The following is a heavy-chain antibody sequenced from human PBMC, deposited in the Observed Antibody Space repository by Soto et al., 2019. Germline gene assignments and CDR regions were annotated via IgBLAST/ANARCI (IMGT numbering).Heavy chain of an antibody. CDR2: INHSGST. Sequence: PSETLSLTCAVYGGSFSGYYWGWIRQPPGKGLEWIGEINHSGSTNYNPSLKSRVTISVETSKNQFSLKLSSVTAADTAVYYCARAAGLWFGESYYYGMDVWGQGTTVT. CDR3: ARAAGLWFGESYYYGMDV. D-gene: IGHD3-10*01. V-gene: IGHV4-34*01. CDR1: GGSFSGYY. J-gene: IGHJ6*02.